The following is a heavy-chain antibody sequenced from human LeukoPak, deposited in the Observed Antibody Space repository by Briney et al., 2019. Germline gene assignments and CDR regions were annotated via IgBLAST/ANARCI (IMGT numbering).Heavy chain of an antibody. CDR3: AREKIGTTDMDV. D-gene: IGHD1-1*01. Sequence: ASVKVSCKASGYTFTGYDVNWVRQAPGQGLEWMGWMNPNSGNTGYAQKFQGRVTMTSDNSISTAYMELSNLGSEDTAVYYCAREKIGTTDMDVWGQGTTVTISS. CDR1: GYTFTGYD. J-gene: IGHJ6*02. CDR2: MNPNSGNT. V-gene: IGHV1-8*01.